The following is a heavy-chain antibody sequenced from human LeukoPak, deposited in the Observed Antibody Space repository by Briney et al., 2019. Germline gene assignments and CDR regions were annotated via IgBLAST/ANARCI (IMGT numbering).Heavy chain of an antibody. CDR3: AREGSGWYGAFDI. CDR1: GYTFTSYG. Sequence: SVKVSCKASGYTFTSYGISWVRQAPGQGLEWMGRIIPILGIANYAQKFQGRVTITADKSTSTAYMELSSLRSEDTAVYYCAREGSGWYGAFDIWGQGTMVTVSS. D-gene: IGHD6-19*01. V-gene: IGHV1-69*04. J-gene: IGHJ3*02. CDR2: IIPILGIA.